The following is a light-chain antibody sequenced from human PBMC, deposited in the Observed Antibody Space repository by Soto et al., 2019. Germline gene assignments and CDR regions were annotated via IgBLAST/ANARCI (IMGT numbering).Light chain of an antibody. CDR3: QQRSTWPLFT. CDR1: QTVSRY. J-gene: IGKJ4*01. V-gene: IGKV3-11*01. CDR2: YAS. Sequence: VLTQSPATLFLSPGERATLSCRASQTVSRYLAWYQQKPGQAPRLLIYYASNRATGIPARFSGSGSGTDYTLTIRSLEPEDFAVYYCQQRSTWPLFTFGGGTKVEL.